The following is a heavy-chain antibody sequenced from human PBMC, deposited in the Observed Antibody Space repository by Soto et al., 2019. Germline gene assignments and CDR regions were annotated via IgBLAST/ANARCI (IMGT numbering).Heavy chain of an antibody. Sequence: ESLKISCAASGFPFGENAMSWVRQAPGKGLEWVSGISDSGATTYYADSVRGRFTISRDNSKNTLYLQMKSLRAEDSASYYCAKEDTSSGSLDYWGQGDLVTLSS. D-gene: IGHD6-19*01. J-gene: IGHJ4*02. V-gene: IGHV3-23*01. CDR3: AKEDTSSGSLDY. CDR2: ISDSGATT. CDR1: GFPFGENA.